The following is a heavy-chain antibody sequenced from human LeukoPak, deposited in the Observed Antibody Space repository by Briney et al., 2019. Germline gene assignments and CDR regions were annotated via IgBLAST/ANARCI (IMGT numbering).Heavy chain of an antibody. J-gene: IGHJ4*02. V-gene: IGHV4-39*07. CDR1: GGSISSSSYY. CDR2: IYYSGST. CDR3: ARDRRYDYVWGSYRPFDY. Sequence: SETLSLTCTVSGGSISSSSYYWGWIRQPPGKGLEWIGSIYYSGSTYYNPSLKSRVTISVDTSKNQFSLKLSSVTAADTAVYYCARDRRYDYVWGSYRPFDYWGQGTLVTVSS. D-gene: IGHD3-16*02.